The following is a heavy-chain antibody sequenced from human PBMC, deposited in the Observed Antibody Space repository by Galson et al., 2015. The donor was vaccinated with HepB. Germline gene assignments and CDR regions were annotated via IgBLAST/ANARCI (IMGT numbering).Heavy chain of an antibody. CDR3: ARDRYYGSGKVWFDP. Sequence: SVKVSCKASGYTFTSYAMHWVRQAPGQRLEWMGWINAGNGNTKYSQKFQGRVTITRDTSASTAYMELSSLRSEDTAVSYCARDRYYGSGKVWFDPWGQGTLVTVSS. V-gene: IGHV1-3*01. D-gene: IGHD3-10*01. CDR1: GYTFTSYA. J-gene: IGHJ5*02. CDR2: INAGNGNT.